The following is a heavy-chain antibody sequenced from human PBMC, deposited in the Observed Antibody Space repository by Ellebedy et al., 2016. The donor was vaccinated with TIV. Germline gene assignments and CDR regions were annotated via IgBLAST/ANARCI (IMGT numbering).Heavy chain of an antibody. D-gene: IGHD6-13*01. J-gene: IGHJ6*02. Sequence: GESLKISCAASGFTFNSYAMSWVRQAPGKGLEWVSAISGSGGNTYYADSVKGRFTISIDNSKNTLHLEMTSLRVEDTAMYYCAKDLRDRSSRYTSSWYLYYGMDVWGQGTTVTVSS. CDR2: ISGSGGNT. V-gene: IGHV3-23*01. CDR1: GFTFNSYA. CDR3: AKDLRDRSSRYTSSWYLYYGMDV.